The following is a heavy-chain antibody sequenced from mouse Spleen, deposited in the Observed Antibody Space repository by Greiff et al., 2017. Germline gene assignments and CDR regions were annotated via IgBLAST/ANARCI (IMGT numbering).Heavy chain of an antibody. D-gene: IGHD2-12*01. CDR1: GYTFISYG. Sequence: QVQLQQSGAELARPGASVKLSCKASGYTFISYGISWVKQRTGQGLEWIGEIYPRSGNTYYNEKFKGKATLTADKSSSTAYMELRSLTSEDSAVYFCARGAYYRALAYWGQGTLVTVSA. J-gene: IGHJ3*01. CDR2: IYPRSGNT. V-gene: IGHV1-81*01. CDR3: ARGAYYRALAY.